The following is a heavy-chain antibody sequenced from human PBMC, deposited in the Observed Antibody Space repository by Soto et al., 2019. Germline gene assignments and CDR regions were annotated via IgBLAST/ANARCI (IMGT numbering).Heavy chain of an antibody. CDR3: ARVGRNWSHY. CDR2: ISSSGSTI. V-gene: IGHV3-48*03. J-gene: IGHJ4*02. Sequence: GGSLTLSCAASGFTFSSYEMNWVRQAPGKGLEWVSYISSSGSTIYYADSVKGRFTISRDNAKNSLYLQMNSLRAEDTAVYYCARVGRNWSHYWGQGTLVTVSS. CDR1: GFTFSSYE.